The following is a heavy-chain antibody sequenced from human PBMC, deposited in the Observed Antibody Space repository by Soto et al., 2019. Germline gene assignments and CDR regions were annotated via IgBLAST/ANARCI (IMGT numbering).Heavy chain of an antibody. Sequence: GGSLRLSCAASGFTFSSYAMSWVRQAPGKGLEWVSAISGSGGSTYYADSVKGRFTISRDNSKNTLYLQMNSLRAEDTAVYYCAKVKPDRFLEWLPPSEDYYGMDVWGQGTTVTVSS. V-gene: IGHV3-23*01. CDR1: GFTFSSYA. J-gene: IGHJ6*02. D-gene: IGHD3-3*01. CDR3: AKVKPDRFLEWLPPSEDYYGMDV. CDR2: ISGSGGST.